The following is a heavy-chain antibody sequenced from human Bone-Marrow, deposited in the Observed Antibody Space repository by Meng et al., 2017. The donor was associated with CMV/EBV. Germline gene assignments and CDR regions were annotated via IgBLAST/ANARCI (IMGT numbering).Heavy chain of an antibody. CDR3: AKNLRFLEWLNPWY. D-gene: IGHD3-3*01. CDR1: GFTFDNYG. CDR2: IRHDGTNK. V-gene: IGHV3-30*02. J-gene: IGHJ4*02. Sequence: GESLKISCAASGFTFDNYGMHWVRQTPGKGLEWVAFIRHDGTNKYYGDSVKGRFTISRDNSKNTLYLQMNSLRAEDTAVYYCAKNLRFLEWLNPWYWGQGTLVTVSS.